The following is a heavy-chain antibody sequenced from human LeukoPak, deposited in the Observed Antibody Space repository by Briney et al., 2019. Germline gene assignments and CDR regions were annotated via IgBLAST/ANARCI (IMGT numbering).Heavy chain of an antibody. D-gene: IGHD3-10*01. CDR2: INHSGST. V-gene: IGHV4-4*02. CDR1: GGSISSSNW. CDR3: ARHFAPEAWFQAP. Sequence: PSETLSLTCAVSGGSISSSNWWSWVRQPPGKGLEWIGEINHSGSTNYNPSLKSRVTISVDTSKNQFSLKLSSVTAADTAVYYCARHFAPEAWFQAPWGQGTLVTVSS. J-gene: IGHJ5*02.